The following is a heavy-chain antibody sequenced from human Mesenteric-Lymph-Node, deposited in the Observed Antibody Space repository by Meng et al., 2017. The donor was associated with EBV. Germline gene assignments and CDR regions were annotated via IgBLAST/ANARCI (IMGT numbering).Heavy chain of an antibody. Sequence: QVQLQQWGAGLLQPSETLSLTGGVSGGSFGGYFWSWIRQPPGKGLEWIGEINRVGSTNYNPSLKSRLTMSVDTSKNHFSLKLTSVTAADTAVYYCVRGGAVTLVQGGPDHWGQGTLVTVSS. CDR2: INRVGST. CDR1: GGSFGGYF. J-gene: IGHJ4*02. V-gene: IGHV4-34*01. D-gene: IGHD3-10*01. CDR3: VRGGAVTLVQGGPDH.